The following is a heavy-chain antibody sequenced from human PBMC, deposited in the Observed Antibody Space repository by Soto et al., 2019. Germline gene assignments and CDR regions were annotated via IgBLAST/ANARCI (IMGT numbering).Heavy chain of an antibody. J-gene: IGHJ6*02. V-gene: IGHV1-18*01. Sequence: QVQLVQSGAEVKKPGASVKVSCKASGYSFTSYGISWVRQAPGQGLEWMGWISAYNGNTNYAQKFQARVTMTTDTSTKTAYMELRSLRSDDTAVYYCARETYHYDSRGYFGLDVWGQGTTVTVSS. D-gene: IGHD3-22*01. CDR1: GYSFTSYG. CDR2: ISAYNGNT. CDR3: ARETYHYDSRGYFGLDV.